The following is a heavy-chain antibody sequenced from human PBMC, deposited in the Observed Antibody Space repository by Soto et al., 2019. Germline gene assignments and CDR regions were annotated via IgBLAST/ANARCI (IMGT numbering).Heavy chain of an antibody. CDR1: GYTFNNYA. Sequence: QVQLVQSGAEVKKPGASVKLSCRASGYTFNNYAVYWVRQAPGQRPEWMGWIDAGNGNTKYSQKFQGRVTITRVTSANIVYMYLSSLRSEDTAVYYCARRFGEFTFDFWGQGTLVTVPS. CDR3: ARRFGEFTFDF. D-gene: IGHD3-10*01. CDR2: IDAGNGNT. V-gene: IGHV1-3*01. J-gene: IGHJ4*02.